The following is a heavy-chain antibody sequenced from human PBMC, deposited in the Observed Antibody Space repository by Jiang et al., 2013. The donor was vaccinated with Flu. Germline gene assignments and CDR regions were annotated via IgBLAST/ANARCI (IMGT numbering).Heavy chain of an antibody. CDR3: ARVIFYYDTNAFEASYFDN. Sequence: SGAEVKKPGSSVKVSCKVSGGTFNTYTFTWVRQAPGHGLEWMVRISPFLDVTTFAHNFQDRVTITADKSTSTVNMELTSLRSEDTAIYYCARVIFYYDTNAFEASYFDNWGQGTLVTVSS. D-gene: IGHD3-22*01. CDR2: ISPFLDVT. J-gene: IGHJ4*02. CDR1: GGTFNTYT. V-gene: IGHV1-69*04.